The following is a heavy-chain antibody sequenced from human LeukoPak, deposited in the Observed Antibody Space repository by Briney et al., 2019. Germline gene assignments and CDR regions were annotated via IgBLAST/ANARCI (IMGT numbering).Heavy chain of an antibody. J-gene: IGHJ6*03. CDR3: AKAGRAAAGTRLNYYYYMDV. CDR1: GFTFSSYG. CDR2: IRYDGSNK. V-gene: IGHV3-30*02. Sequence: GGSLRLSCAASGFTFSSYGMHWVRQAPGKGLEWVAFIRYDGSNKYYADSVKGRFTISRDNPKNTLYLQMNSLRAEDTAVYYCAKAGRAAAGTRLNYYYYMDVWGKGTTVTVSS. D-gene: IGHD6-13*01.